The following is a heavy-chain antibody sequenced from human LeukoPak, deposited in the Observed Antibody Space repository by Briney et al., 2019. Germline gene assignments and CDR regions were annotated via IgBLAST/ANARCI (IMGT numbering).Heavy chain of an antibody. D-gene: IGHD1-20*01. J-gene: IGHJ5*02. V-gene: IGHV1-69-2*01. CDR3: ATGDGITGPNNWFDP. Sequence: ASVKVSCKVSGYTFTDYYMQWVQQAPGKGLEWMGLVDPEDGETIYAEKFQGRVTITADTSTDTAYMELSSLRSEDTAVYYCATGDGITGPNNWFDPWGQGTLVTVSS. CDR1: GYTFTDYY. CDR2: VDPEDGET.